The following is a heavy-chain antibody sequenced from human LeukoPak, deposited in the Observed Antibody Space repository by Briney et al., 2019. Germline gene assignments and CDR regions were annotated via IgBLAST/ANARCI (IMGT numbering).Heavy chain of an antibody. CDR1: GFTFSGSG. D-gene: IGHD3-3*01. Sequence: GGSLRLSCAASGFTFSGSGMHWVRQAPGKGLEWVAVIWYDGSNKYYADSVKGRFTISRDNSKNTLYLQMNSLRAEDTAVYYCARVVGYERALDPWGQGTLVTVSS. CDR2: IWYDGSNK. J-gene: IGHJ5*02. CDR3: ARVVGYERALDP. V-gene: IGHV3-33*08.